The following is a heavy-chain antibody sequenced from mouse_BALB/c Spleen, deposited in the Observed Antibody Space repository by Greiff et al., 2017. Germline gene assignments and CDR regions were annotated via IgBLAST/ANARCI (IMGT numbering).Heavy chain of an antibody. V-gene: IGHV2-9-2*01. J-gene: IGHJ4*01. CDR1: GFSLTSYD. CDR2: IWTGGGT. Sequence: VQLVESGPGLVAPSQCLSITCTASGFSLTSYDMSWIRQPPGKGLEWLGVIWTGGGTNYNSAFMSRLSISKDNSKSQVFLKMNSLQTNDTAIYYSVGSDGYYAMDYWGQGTSVTVSS. CDR3: VGSDGYYAMDY. D-gene: IGHD2-3*01.